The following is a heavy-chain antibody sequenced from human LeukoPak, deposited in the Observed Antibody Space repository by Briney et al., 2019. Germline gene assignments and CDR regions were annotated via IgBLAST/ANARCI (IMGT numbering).Heavy chain of an antibody. CDR1: GGSISSYY. V-gene: IGHV4-59*12. Sequence: SETLSLTCTVSGGSISSYYWSWIRQPPGKGLEWIGDIYYSGSTNYSTNYNPSLKSRVTISVDTSKNQFSLKLSSVTAADTAVYYCARGGRTVGKAPFDYWGQGTLVTVSS. CDR2: IYYSGSTNYST. D-gene: IGHD4-23*01. J-gene: IGHJ4*02. CDR3: ARGGRTVGKAPFDY.